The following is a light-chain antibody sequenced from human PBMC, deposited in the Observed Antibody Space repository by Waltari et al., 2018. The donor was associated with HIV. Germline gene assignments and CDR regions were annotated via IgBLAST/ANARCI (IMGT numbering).Light chain of an antibody. CDR1: QSVSSTY. CDR3: QQYGSSPQT. Sequence: EIVLTQSPGTLSLSPGDRASQSVSSTYLAWYQQKPGQAPRLLIYGASSRATGIPDRFSGSGSGTDFTLTVSRLEPEDFAVYYCQQYGSSPQTFGQGTKVEIK. V-gene: IGKV3-20*01. CDR2: GAS. J-gene: IGKJ1*01.